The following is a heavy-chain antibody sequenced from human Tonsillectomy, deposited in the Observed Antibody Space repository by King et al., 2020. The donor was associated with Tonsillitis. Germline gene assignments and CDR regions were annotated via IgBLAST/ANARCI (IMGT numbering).Heavy chain of an antibody. V-gene: IGHV1-46*01. CDR1: GYTFTSYY. Sequence: VQLVESGAEVKKPGASVKVSCKASGYTFTSYYMHWVRQAPGQGLEWMGIINTSGDSTSYAQKFQGRVTMTRDTSTSTVYMELSSLRSEDTAVYYCATARTMVRGVITSSKYMYVWGTGTTVTVSS. J-gene: IGHJ6*03. CDR2: INTSGDST. D-gene: IGHD3-10*01. CDR3: ATARTMVRGVITSSKYMYV.